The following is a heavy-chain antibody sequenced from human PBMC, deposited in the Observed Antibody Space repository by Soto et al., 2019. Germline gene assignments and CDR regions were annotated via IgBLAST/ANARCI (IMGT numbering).Heavy chain of an antibody. Sequence: ASVKVSCKASGYTFTSYAMHCVRQAPGQRLEWMGWINAGNGNTKYSQKFQGRVTITRDTSASTAYMELSSLRSEDTAVYYCARCFYDFWSGPRDYYMDVWGKGTTVTVSS. CDR1: GYTFTSYA. CDR3: ARCFYDFWSGPRDYYMDV. J-gene: IGHJ6*03. V-gene: IGHV1-3*01. CDR2: INAGNGNT. D-gene: IGHD3-3*01.